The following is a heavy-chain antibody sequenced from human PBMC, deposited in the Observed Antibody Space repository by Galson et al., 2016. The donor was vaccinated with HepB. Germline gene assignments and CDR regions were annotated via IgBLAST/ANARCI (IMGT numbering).Heavy chain of an antibody. J-gene: IGHJ5*01. CDR1: GFTFSSYA. CDR3: AKETCINECNWFES. CDR2: VSGTGDLT. V-gene: IGHV3-23*01. Sequence: SLRLSCAASGFTFSSYAMSWVRQAPGKGLEWVSGVSGTGDLTYYADSVRGRFTISRDNSKNTVDLQMESVRVEDTAIYYCAKETCINECNWFESWGQGTLVIVSS. D-gene: IGHD1-14*01.